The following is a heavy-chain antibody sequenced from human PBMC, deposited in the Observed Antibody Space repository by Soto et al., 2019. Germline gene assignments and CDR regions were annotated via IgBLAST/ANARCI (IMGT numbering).Heavy chain of an antibody. J-gene: IGHJ4*02. CDR1: GFTFSTYA. D-gene: IGHD6-19*01. CDR3: ANDRRQSAVAGTSDADY. CDR2: ISGGGGRT. V-gene: IGHV3-23*01. Sequence: EVQMLESGGGLVQPGGSLRLSCAASGFTFSTYAMSWVLQAPGKGLEWVSSISGGGGRTYYADSVKGRFTISRDNSKHALYLQLNSLRAEDTAVYYCANDRRQSAVAGTSDADYCGQVTLVTVSS.